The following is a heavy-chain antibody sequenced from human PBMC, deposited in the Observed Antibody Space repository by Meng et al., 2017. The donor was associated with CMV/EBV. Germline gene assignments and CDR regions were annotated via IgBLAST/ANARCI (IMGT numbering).Heavy chain of an antibody. CDR3: ARGDSFWIGYY. D-gene: IGHD3-3*01. CDR1: GGTFSSYT. V-gene: IGHV1-69*02. Sequence: SVKVSCKASGGTFSSYTISWVRQAPGHGREWMGRIIPILGIANYAQKFQGRVTITADKSTSTAYMELSSLRSEDTAVYYCARGDSFWIGYYWGQGTLVTVSS. CDR2: IIPILGIA. J-gene: IGHJ4*02.